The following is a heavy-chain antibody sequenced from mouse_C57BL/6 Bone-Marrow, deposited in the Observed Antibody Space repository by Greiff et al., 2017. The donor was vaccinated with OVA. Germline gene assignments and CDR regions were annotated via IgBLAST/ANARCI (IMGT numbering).Heavy chain of an antibody. V-gene: IGHV14-3*01. J-gene: IGHJ4*01. Sequence: VQLQQSVAELVRPGASVKLSCTASGFNIKNTYMHWVKQRPEQGLEWIGRIDPANGNTKYAPKFQGKATITADTSSNTAYLQLSSLTSEDTAIDYCASSPTAQATDYAMDYWGQGTSVTVSS. CDR2: IDPANGNT. CDR1: GFNIKNTY. CDR3: ASSPTAQATDYAMDY. D-gene: IGHD3-2*02.